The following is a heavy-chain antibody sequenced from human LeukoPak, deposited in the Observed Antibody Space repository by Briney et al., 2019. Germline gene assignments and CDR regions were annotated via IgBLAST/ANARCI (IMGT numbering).Heavy chain of an antibody. Sequence: GGSLRLSCAPSVFTFTSYSMNSVPDTLEERLEWVSSICSSRNYIYYAESVMGRFSIYRENAMNLLYPHMSTVGAEETDVYYCAREIAVDPMFDCGGEGTVVIVSS. V-gene: IGHV3-21*06. CDR3: AREIAVDPMFDC. D-gene: IGHD6-19*01. J-gene: IGHJ4*02. CDR1: VFTFTSYS. CDR2: ICSSRNYI.